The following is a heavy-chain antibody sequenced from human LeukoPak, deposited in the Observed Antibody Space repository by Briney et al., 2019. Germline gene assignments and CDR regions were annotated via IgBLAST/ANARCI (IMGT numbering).Heavy chain of an antibody. CDR1: GGSISSYY. Sequence: SETLSLTCTVSGGSISSYYWSWIRQPAGKGLEWIGRIYTSGSTNYNPSLKSRVTISVDTSKNQFSLKLRSVTAADTAVYYCARASARRQYYYYYYMDVWGKGTTVTVSS. D-gene: IGHD6-6*01. V-gene: IGHV4-4*07. CDR2: IYTSGST. CDR3: ARASARRQYYYYYYMDV. J-gene: IGHJ6*03.